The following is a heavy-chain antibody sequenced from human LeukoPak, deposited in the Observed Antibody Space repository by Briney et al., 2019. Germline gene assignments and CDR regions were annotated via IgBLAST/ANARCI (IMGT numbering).Heavy chain of an antibody. CDR2: IRYDGSNK. V-gene: IGHV3-30*02. Sequence: PGGSLRLSCAASGFTFSSYGMHWVRQAPGKGLEWVAFIRYDGSNKYYADSVKGRFTISRDNSKNTLYLQMNSLRAEDTAVYYCAKDKSLLPFIAAAGYYFDYWGQGTLVTVPS. CDR1: GFTFSSYG. D-gene: IGHD6-13*01. J-gene: IGHJ4*02. CDR3: AKDKSLLPFIAAAGYYFDY.